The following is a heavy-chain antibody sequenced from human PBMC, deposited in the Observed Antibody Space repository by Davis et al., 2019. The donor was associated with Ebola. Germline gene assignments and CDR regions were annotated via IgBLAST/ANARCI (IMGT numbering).Heavy chain of an antibody. D-gene: IGHD3-3*01. V-gene: IGHV4-31*03. CDR1: GGSISGTYY. Sequence: SETLSLTCTVSGGSISGTYYWSWIRQHPGKGLEWIGYIYYSGSTYYNPSLKSRVTISVDTSKNQFSLKLSSVTAADTAVYYCARLITIFGVVRARMDVWGQGTTVTVSS. J-gene: IGHJ6*02. CDR2: IYYSGST. CDR3: ARLITIFGVVRARMDV.